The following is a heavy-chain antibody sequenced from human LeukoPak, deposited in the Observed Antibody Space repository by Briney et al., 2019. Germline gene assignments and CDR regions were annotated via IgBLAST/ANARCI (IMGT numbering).Heavy chain of an antibody. CDR3: ARAREYYYDSSGYFDLDY. J-gene: IGHJ4*02. Sequence: ASVKVSCKASGYTFTSYGISWVRQAPGQGLEWMGWISAYNGNTNYAQKLQGRVTMTTDTSTSTAYMELRSLRSDDTAVYYCARAREYYYDSSGYFDLDYWGQGTLVTVSS. CDR2: ISAYNGNT. D-gene: IGHD3-22*01. CDR1: GYTFTSYG. V-gene: IGHV1-18*01.